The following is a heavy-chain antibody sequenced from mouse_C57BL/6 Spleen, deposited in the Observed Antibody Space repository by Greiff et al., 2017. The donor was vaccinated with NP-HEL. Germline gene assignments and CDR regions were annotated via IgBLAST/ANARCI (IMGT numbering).Heavy chain of an antibody. CDR3: TRDYYGNPYYFDY. CDR2: IDPETGGT. CDR1: GYTFTDYE. J-gene: IGHJ2*01. Sequence: QVHVKQSGAELVRPGASVTLSCKASGYTFTDYEMHWVKQTPVHGLEWIGAIDPETGGTAYNQKFKGKAILTADKSSSTAYMELRSLTSEDSAVYYCTRDYYGNPYYFDYWGQGTTLTVSS. D-gene: IGHD2-1*01. V-gene: IGHV1-15*01.